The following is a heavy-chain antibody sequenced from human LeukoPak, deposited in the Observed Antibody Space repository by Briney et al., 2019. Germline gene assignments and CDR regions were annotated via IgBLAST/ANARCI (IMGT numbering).Heavy chain of an antibody. J-gene: IGHJ4*02. V-gene: IGHV4-4*07. Sequence: SETLSLTCTVSGGSISSYFWGWIRQPAGKGLQWIGRFHTRGSTDYNPSLMSRVSMSVDTSKNQFLLRLRSVTAADTAVYYCVRDGTGDSSGWHLWGQGTLVTVSS. CDR1: GGSISSYF. D-gene: IGHD6-19*01. CDR2: FHTRGST. CDR3: VRDGTGDSSGWHL.